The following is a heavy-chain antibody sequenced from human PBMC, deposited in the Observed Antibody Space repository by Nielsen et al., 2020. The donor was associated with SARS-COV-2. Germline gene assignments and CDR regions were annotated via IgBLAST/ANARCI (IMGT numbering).Heavy chain of an antibody. D-gene: IGHD1-26*01. V-gene: IGHV4-59*08. CDR1: GGSIRSYY. J-gene: IGHJ3*02. Sequence: SETLSLTCTVSGGSIRSYYWTWIRQPPGKGLEWIGYIYYTGSTNYNSSLKSRVTMSVDTSKNQFSLKLRSVTAADTAVYFCATAVGATSSHDAFDIWGQGKMVTVSS. CDR3: ATAVGATSSHDAFDI. CDR2: IYYTGST.